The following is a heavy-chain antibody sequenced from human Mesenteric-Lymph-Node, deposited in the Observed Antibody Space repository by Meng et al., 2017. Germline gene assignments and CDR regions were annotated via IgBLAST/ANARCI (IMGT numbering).Heavy chain of an antibody. Sequence: GAGPGLGTPSGTPSLTWAVSGGSISSSNWWSWVRQPPGKGLEWIGEIYHSGSTNYNPSLKSRVTISVDKSKNQFSLKLSSVTAADTAVYYCASGRKYCSSTSCYGQFDYWGQGTLVTVSS. CDR1: GGSISSSNW. V-gene: IGHV4-4*02. D-gene: IGHD2-2*01. CDR3: ASGRKYCSSTSCYGQFDY. CDR2: IYHSGST. J-gene: IGHJ4*02.